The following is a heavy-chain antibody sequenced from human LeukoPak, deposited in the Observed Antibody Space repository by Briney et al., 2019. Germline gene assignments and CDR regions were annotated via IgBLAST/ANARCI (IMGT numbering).Heavy chain of an antibody. D-gene: IGHD6-19*01. V-gene: IGHV4-34*01. CDR2: INHSGST. CDR1: GGSFSGYY. CDR3: ARGRRPVAGTFRPFDY. Sequence: SETLSLTCAVYGGSFSGYYWSWIRQHPGKGLEWIGEINHSGSTNYNPSLKSRVTISVDTSKNQFSLKLSSVTAADTAVYYCARGRRPVAGTFRPFDYWGQGTLVTVSS. J-gene: IGHJ4*02.